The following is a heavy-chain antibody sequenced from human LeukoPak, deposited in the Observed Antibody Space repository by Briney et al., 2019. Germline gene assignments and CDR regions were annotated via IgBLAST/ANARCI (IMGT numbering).Heavy chain of an antibody. Sequence: GGSLRLSCTVSVITFSDYWMSWVRQAPGKGLEWVANINEDGSEKYFVGSVRGRFTTSRDNAKNSLYLQMNSLRAEDTAVYYCARDIDNGDYVVYWGQGTLVTVSS. J-gene: IGHJ4*02. D-gene: IGHD4-17*01. CDR3: ARDIDNGDYVVY. CDR2: INEDGSEK. V-gene: IGHV3-7*01. CDR1: VITFSDYW.